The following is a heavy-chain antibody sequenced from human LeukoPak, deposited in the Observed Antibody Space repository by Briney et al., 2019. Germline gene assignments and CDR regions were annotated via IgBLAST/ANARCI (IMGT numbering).Heavy chain of an antibody. CDR3: ARTKHRSSWSAFDI. CDR2: VHYSGTT. Sequence: SETLSLTCTVSGGSISGYYWGWIRQPPGKGLEWVGYVHYSGTTNYNPSLKSRVTISLDTSKNQFSLKLRSLTAADTAMYYCARTKHRSSWSAFDIGGQGKVDSVSS. CDR1: GGSISGYY. D-gene: IGHD6-13*01. V-gene: IGHV4-59*01. J-gene: IGHJ3*02.